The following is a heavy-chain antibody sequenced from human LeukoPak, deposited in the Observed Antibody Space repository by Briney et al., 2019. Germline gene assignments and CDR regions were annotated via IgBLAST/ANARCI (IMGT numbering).Heavy chain of an antibody. CDR2: ITPSGST. J-gene: IGHJ4*02. CDR3: ARVPGSSGYYFDY. CDR1: GGSFSGYF. Sequence: SETLSLTCVVYGGSFSGYFWSWIRQPPGKGLEWIGEITPSGSTNYNPSLKSRVTISVDTSKDQFSLKLSSVTAADTAVYYCARVPGSSGYYFDYWGQGTLVTVSS. V-gene: IGHV4-34*01. D-gene: IGHD3-22*01.